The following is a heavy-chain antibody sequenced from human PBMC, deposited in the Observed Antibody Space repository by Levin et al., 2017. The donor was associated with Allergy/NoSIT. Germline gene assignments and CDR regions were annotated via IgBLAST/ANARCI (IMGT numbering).Heavy chain of an antibody. D-gene: IGHD3-3*01. CDR2: IIPIFGTA. V-gene: IGHV1-69*06. J-gene: IGHJ4*02. CDR1: GGTFSSYA. CDR3: ARLCLLDSPYYDFWSGYCHFDY. Sequence: KHGESLKISCKASGGTFSSYAISWVRQAPGQGLEWMGGIIPIFGTANYAQKFQGRVTITADKSTSTAYMELSSLRSEDTAVYYCARLCLLDSPYYDFWSGYCHFDYWGQGTLVTVSS.